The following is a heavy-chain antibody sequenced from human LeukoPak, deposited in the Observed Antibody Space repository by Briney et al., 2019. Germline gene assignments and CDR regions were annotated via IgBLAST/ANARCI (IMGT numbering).Heavy chain of an antibody. D-gene: IGHD3-22*01. CDR2: IRYDGSNK. CDR3: AKDQDSSGYYSPKTGFDP. J-gene: IGHJ5*02. Sequence: TGGSLRLSCAASGFTFSSYGMHWVRQAPGKGLEWVAFIRYDGSNKYYADSVKGRFTISRDNSKNTLYLQMNSLRAEDTAVYYCAKDQDSSGYYSPKTGFDPWGQGTLVTVSS. CDR1: GFTFSSYG. V-gene: IGHV3-30*02.